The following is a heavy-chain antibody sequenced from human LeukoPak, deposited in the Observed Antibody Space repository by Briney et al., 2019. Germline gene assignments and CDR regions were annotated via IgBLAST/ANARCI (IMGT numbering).Heavy chain of an antibody. V-gene: IGHV4-4*02. CDR3: ATRDQSRTDVVPPDY. CDR1: GVSVSSNNW. CDR2: IHHSGDI. J-gene: IGHJ4*02. D-gene: IGHD5-18*01. Sequence: SETLSLTCAVSGVSVSSNNWWTWVRQPPGEGLEWIGEIHHSGDIKYSPSLQTRVTISMDRSMNHLSLNLNSVTAADTAVYFCATRDQSRTDVVPPDYWGQGALVTVSS.